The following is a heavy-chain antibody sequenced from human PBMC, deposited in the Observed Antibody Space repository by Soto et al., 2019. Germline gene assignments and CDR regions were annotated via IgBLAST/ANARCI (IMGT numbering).Heavy chain of an antibody. CDR2: FDPEDGET. Sequence: GASVKVSCEVSGYTLTELSMHWVRQAPGKGLEWMGGFDPEDGETIHAQKFQGRVTMTEDTSTDTAYMELSSLRSEDTAVYYCATGVYSSGWYGHYDAFDIWGQGTMVTVSS. J-gene: IGHJ3*02. CDR1: GYTLTELS. CDR3: ATGVYSSGWYGHYDAFDI. V-gene: IGHV1-24*01. D-gene: IGHD6-19*01.